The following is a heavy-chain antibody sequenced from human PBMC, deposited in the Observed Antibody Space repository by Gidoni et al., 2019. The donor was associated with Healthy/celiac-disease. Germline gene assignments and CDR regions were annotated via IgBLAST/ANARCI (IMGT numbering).Heavy chain of an antibody. CDR1: GGSIISYY. CDR2: IYYSGST. D-gene: IGHD3-22*01. Sequence: QVQLQESGPGLVKPSETLSLTCTFSGGSIISYYWSWIRQPPGKGLEWIGYIYYSGSTNYNPFLKSRVTISVDTSKNQFSLKLSSVTAADTAVYYCARVKRRDSSGYYYYMDVWGKGTTVTVSS. CDR3: ARVKRRDSSGYYYYMDV. V-gene: IGHV4-59*01. J-gene: IGHJ6*03.